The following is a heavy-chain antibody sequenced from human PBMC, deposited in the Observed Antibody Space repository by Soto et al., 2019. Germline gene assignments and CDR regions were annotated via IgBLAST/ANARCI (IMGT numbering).Heavy chain of an antibody. CDR2: ISSSSSTI. CDR1: GFTFSSYS. J-gene: IGHJ4*02. V-gene: IGHV3-48*01. D-gene: IGHD3-16*02. Sequence: PGGSLRLSCAASGFTFSSYSMNWVRQAPGKGLEWVSYISSSSSTIYYADSVKGRFTISRDNAKNSLYLQMNSLRAEDTAVYYCARDREDYVWGSYRYLEDYWGQGTLVTVSS. CDR3: ARDREDYVWGSYRYLEDY.